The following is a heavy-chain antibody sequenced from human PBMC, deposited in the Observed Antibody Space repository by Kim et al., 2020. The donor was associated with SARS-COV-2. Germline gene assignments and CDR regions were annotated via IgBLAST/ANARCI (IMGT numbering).Heavy chain of an antibody. D-gene: IGHD2-21*02. Sequence: GGSLRLSCAASGFTFSNYAMSWVRQAPGKGLEWVSAISGSGGYSYYADSVKGRFTIARDNSNNILYVQMSNLRADDTAVYYCAVTQGRLVVVTATPEDYWGQGTLVTVSS. V-gene: IGHV3-23*01. CDR1: GFTFSNYA. J-gene: IGHJ4*02. CDR3: AVTQGRLVVVTATPEDY. CDR2: ISGSGGYS.